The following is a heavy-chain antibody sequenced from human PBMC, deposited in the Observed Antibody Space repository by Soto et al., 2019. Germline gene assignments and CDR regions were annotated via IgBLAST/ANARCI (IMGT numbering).Heavy chain of an antibody. CDR1: GFSLTTNGVG. Sequence: QITLKESGPTLVKPTQTLTLTCTVSGFSLTTNGVGVGWFRQPPGKALEWLALIYRDDDKRYRPSLKSRVTITKDNPKNQVVLTMTNMDPVDTATYYCAHTVARGAYWETFNYWGQGTLVTVSS. J-gene: IGHJ4*02. V-gene: IGHV2-5*02. CDR2: IYRDDDK. CDR3: AHTVARGAYWETFNY. D-gene: IGHD1-26*01.